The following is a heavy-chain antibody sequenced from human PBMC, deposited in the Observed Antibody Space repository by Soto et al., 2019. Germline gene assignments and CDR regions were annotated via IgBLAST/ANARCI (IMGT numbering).Heavy chain of an antibody. Sequence: GGSLSLSCAASGFTFSFYSMNWVRQAPGKGLEWVAYISSTGATTYYADSVKGRFTISRDNAENSLYLQMNSLRDEDTAIYYCARRVRFAAPPTSYAMDVWGQGTTVTVSS. D-gene: IGHD6-6*01. CDR2: ISSTGATT. CDR1: GFTFSFYS. J-gene: IGHJ6*02. V-gene: IGHV3-48*02. CDR3: ARRVRFAAPPTSYAMDV.